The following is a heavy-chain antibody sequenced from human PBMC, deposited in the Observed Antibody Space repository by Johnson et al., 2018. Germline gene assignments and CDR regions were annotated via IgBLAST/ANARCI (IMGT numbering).Heavy chain of an antibody. D-gene: IGHD6-19*01. V-gene: IGHV3-23*04. CDR2: VSGSGVST. J-gene: IGHJ3*02. Sequence: VQLVESGGGLVQPGGSLRLSCVASGFSCSSYAMSWVRQAPGKGLEWVRAVSGSGVSTSYADSVRGRCTISRANSRNTLYLQMNSLRAKATALEYCSKGDTSGWLGSFATWGEVTIGPVSS. CDR1: GFSCSSYA. CDR3: SKGDTSGWLGSFAT.